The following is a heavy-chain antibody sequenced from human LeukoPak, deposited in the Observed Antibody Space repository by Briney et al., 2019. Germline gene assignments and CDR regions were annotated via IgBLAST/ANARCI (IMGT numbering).Heavy chain of an antibody. CDR3: ARGLVGATPYYYYYYMDV. V-gene: IGHV4-34*01. D-gene: IGHD1-26*01. CDR1: GGSFSGYY. Sequence: PETLSLTCAVYGGSFSGYYWSWIRQPPGKGLEWIGEINHSGSTNYNPSLKSRVTISVDTSKNQFSLKLSSVTAADTAVYYCARGLVGATPYYYYYYMDVWGKGTTVTVSS. J-gene: IGHJ6*03. CDR2: INHSGST.